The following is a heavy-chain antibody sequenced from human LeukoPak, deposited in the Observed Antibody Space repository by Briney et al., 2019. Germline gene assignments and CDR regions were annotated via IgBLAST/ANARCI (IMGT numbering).Heavy chain of an antibody. Sequence: SETLSLTCTVSGGSISSYYWGWIRQPPGKGLEWIGSIYYSGSTYYNPSLKSRVTISVDTSKNQFSLKLSSVTAADTAVYYCARRPRLIAAAGSFFDYWGQGTLVTVSS. D-gene: IGHD6-13*01. CDR2: IYYSGST. CDR1: GGSISSYY. J-gene: IGHJ4*02. CDR3: ARRPRLIAAAGSFFDY. V-gene: IGHV4-39*01.